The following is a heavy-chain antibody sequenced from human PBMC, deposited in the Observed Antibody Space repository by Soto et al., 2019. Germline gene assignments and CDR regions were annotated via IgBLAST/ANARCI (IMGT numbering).Heavy chain of an antibody. CDR3: ARGLAAVDFDY. CDR1: GGSFSGYY. J-gene: IGHJ4*02. D-gene: IGHD6-13*01. Sequence: SETLSLTCAVYGGSFSGYYWSWIRQPPGKGLEWIGEINHSGSTNYNPSLKSRVTISVDTSKNQFSLKLSSVTAADTAVYYCARGLAAVDFDYWGQGTLVTVS. V-gene: IGHV4-34*01. CDR2: INHSGST.